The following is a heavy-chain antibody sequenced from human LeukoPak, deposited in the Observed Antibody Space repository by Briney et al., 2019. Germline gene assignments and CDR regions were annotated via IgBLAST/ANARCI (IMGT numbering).Heavy chain of an antibody. V-gene: IGHV3-21*01. CDR2: FTSSSSSI. J-gene: IGHJ4*02. CDR1: GFTFSSYT. CDR3: ARGWGFYYFDS. Sequence: GGSLRLSCAASGFTFSSYTMSWVRQAPGTGLEWVSSFTSSSSSIYYADSVKGRFTISRDNAKNSLYLQLNSLRAEDTAVYYCARGWGFYYFDSWGQGTLVTVSS. D-gene: IGHD1-26*01.